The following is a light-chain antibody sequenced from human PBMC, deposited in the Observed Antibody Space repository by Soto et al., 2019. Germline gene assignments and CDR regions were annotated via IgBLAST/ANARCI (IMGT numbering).Light chain of an antibody. CDR1: ITDIGTYYY. CDR3: SSYAGTKTLI. CDR2: EVS. J-gene: IGLJ2*01. Sequence: QSALAQPPSASGSPRQSVTISCTGTITDIGTYYYVSWYQQHPGKAPKLIIYEVSERPSGVPDRFSGSKSGNTASLTVSGLQAEDEADYYCSSYAGTKTLIFGGGTKVTVL. V-gene: IGLV2-8*01.